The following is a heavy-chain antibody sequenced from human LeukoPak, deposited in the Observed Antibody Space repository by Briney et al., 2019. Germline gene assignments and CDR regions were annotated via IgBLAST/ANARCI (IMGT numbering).Heavy chain of an antibody. V-gene: IGHV1-2*02. CDR3: ARARRGITGTTSYYMDV. CDR2: INPNSGGT. J-gene: IGHJ6*03. CDR1: GYTFTGYY. Sequence: ASVKVSCKASGYTFTGYYMHWVRQAPGQGLEWMGWINPNSGGTNYAQKFQGRVTMTRDTSISTAYMELSRLRSDDTAVYYCARARRGITGTTSYYMDVWGRGTTVTVSS. D-gene: IGHD1-20*01.